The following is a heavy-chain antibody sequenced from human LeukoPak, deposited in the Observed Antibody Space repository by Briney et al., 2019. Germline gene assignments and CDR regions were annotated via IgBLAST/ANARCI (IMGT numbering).Heavy chain of an antibody. CDR3: ARGPVVPAAIAYYYYGMDV. CDR2: INPNSGGT. V-gene: IGHV1-2*02. CDR1: GYTFTSYY. Sequence: ASVKVSCKASGYTFTSYYMHWVRQAPGQGLEWMGWINPNSGGTNYAQKFQGRVTMTRDTSISTAYMELSRLRSDDTAVYYCARGPVVPAAIAYYYYGMDVWGQGTTVTVSS. J-gene: IGHJ6*02. D-gene: IGHD2-2*02.